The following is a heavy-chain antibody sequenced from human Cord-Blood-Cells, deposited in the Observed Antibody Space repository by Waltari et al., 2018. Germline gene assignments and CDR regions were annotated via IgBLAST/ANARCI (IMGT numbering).Heavy chain of an antibody. D-gene: IGHD3-3*01. V-gene: IGHV3-15*01. CDR3: LTIVGHY. J-gene: IGHJ4*02. Sequence: EVQLVESGGGLVKPGGSLRLSCAASGFTFSNAWMSWVRQAPGKGLEWVGRSKSKTDGGTTDYAAPVKGRFTISRDDSKNTLYLQMNSLKTEDTAVYYCLTIVGHYWGQGTLVTVSS. CDR1: GFTFSNAW. CDR2: SKSKTDGGTT.